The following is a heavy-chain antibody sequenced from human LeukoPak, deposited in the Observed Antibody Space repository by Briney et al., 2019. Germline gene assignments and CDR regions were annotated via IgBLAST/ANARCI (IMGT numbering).Heavy chain of an antibody. Sequence: GGSLRLSCAASGFTFSTYAMHWVRQAPGKGLEWVAVISYDGSNKYYADSVKGRFTISRDNSKNTPYLQVNSLRAEDTAVYYCARDQGMATNYNWFDPWGQGTLVTVSS. V-gene: IGHV3-30*01. CDR2: ISYDGSNK. D-gene: IGHD5-24*01. CDR1: GFTFSTYA. CDR3: ARDQGMATNYNWFDP. J-gene: IGHJ5*02.